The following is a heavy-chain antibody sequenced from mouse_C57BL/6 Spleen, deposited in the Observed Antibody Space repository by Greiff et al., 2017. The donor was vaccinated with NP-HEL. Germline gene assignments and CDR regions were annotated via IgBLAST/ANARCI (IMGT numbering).Heavy chain of an antibody. Sequence: DVMLVESGGGLVKPGGSLKLSCAASGFTFSSYAMSWVRQTPEKRLEWVATISDGGSYTYYPDNVKGRFTISRDNAKNNLYLQMSHLKSEDTAMYYCASLITTVVGWYFDVWGTGTTVTVSS. J-gene: IGHJ1*03. D-gene: IGHD1-1*01. V-gene: IGHV5-4*03. CDR2: ISDGGSYT. CDR1: GFTFSSYA. CDR3: ASLITTVVGWYFDV.